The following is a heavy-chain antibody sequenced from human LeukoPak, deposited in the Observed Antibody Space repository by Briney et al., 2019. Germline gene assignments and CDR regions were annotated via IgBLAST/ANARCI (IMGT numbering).Heavy chain of an antibody. J-gene: IGHJ4*02. CDR2: ISGSGGST. CDR3: AKRGGLTRLFRNFDY. CDR1: GFTFSSYA. Sequence: GSLRLSCAASGFTFSSYAMSWVRQAPGKGLEWVSAISGSGGSTYYADSVKGRFTISRDNSKNTLYLQMNSLRAEDTAVYYCAKRGGLTRLFRNFDYWGQGTLVTVSS. V-gene: IGHV3-23*01. D-gene: IGHD3-16*01.